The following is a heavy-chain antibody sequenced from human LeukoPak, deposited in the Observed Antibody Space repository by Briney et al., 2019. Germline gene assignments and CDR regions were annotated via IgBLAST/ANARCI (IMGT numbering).Heavy chain of an antibody. CDR1: GFTFRSYA. CDR2: ISGSGDTT. V-gene: IGHV3-23*01. CDR3: AKVGARGCSSSTCFIY. J-gene: IGHJ4*02. Sequence: PGGSLRLSCAACGFTFRSYAMSWVRQAPGKGLEWVSAISGSGDTTYYADSVKGRFTISRDNSKNTLYLQMNSLRPEDTAVYYCAKVGARGCSSSTCFIYWGQGTLVTVSS. D-gene: IGHD2-2*01.